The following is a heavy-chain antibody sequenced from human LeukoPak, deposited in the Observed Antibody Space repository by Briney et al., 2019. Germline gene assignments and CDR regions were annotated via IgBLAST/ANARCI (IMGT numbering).Heavy chain of an antibody. Sequence: SETLSLTCTVSGGSISSSSYYWTWIRQPAGKGLEWIGRIHTSGSTDYNPSLKSRVTMSVGTSKNQFSLKLSSVTAADTAVYYCAKAHAIFWSGYCWDYWGQGTLVTVSS. CDR2: IHTSGST. D-gene: IGHD3-3*01. CDR3: AKAHAIFWSGYCWDY. J-gene: IGHJ4*02. CDR1: GGSISSSSYY. V-gene: IGHV4-61*02.